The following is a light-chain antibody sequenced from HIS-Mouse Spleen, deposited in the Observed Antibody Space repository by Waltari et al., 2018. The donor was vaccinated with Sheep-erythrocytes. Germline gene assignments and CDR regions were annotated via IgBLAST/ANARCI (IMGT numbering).Light chain of an antibody. V-gene: IGLV2-11*01. J-gene: IGLJ1*01. CDR1: SSDFCGYNY. Sequence: QSALTQPRSVSGSPGHSVTISCPGTSSDFCGYNYVSWYQQHPGKAPKLMIYDVSKRPSGVPDRFSGSKSGNTASLTISGLQAEDEADYYCCSYAGSYNHVFATGTKVTVL. CDR2: DVS. CDR3: CSYAGSYNHV.